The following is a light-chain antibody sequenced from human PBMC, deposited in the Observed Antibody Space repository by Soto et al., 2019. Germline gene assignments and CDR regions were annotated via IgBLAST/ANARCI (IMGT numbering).Light chain of an antibody. CDR1: QSISSS. V-gene: IGKV1-5*03. Sequence: DIQMTQSPSTLSASVGDRVTITCRASQSISSSLAGYQQKPGKAPKLLIYKASTLESGVPSRFSGSEAGTEFNLTISSVQPDDFATYYRQQYNYYWTVGQGTKVEIK. J-gene: IGKJ1*01. CDR2: KAS. CDR3: QQYNYYWT.